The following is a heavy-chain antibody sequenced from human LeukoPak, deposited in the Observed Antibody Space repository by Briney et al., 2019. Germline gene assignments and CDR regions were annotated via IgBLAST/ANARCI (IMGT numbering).Heavy chain of an antibody. CDR2: INHSGST. CDR3: ARALVLLWFGELLPQGPDAFDI. Sequence: SETLSLTCAVYGGSFSGYYWSWIRQPPGKGLEWIGEINHSGSTNYNPSLKSRVTISVDTSKNQFSLRLSSVTAADTAVYYCARALVLLWFGELLPQGPDAFDIWGQGTMVTVSS. CDR1: GGSFSGYY. J-gene: IGHJ3*02. D-gene: IGHD3-10*01. V-gene: IGHV4-34*01.